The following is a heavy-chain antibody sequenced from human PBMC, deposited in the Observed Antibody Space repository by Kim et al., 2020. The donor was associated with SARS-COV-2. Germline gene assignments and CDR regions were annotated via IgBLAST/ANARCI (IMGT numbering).Heavy chain of an antibody. V-gene: IGHV1-3*01. D-gene: IGHD2-15*01. CDR2: INAGNGNT. Sequence: ASVKVSCKASGYTFTSYAMHWVRQAPGQRLEWMGWINAGNGNTKYSQKFQGRVTITRDTSASTAYMELSSLRSEDTAVYYCAREGKGYCSGGSCYSWFDPWGQGALVTVSS. CDR3: AREGKGYCSGGSCYSWFDP. CDR1: GYTFTSYA. J-gene: IGHJ5*02.